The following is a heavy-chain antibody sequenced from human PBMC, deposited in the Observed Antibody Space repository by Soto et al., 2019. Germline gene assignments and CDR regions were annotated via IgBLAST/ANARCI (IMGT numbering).Heavy chain of an antibody. J-gene: IGHJ4*02. Sequence: ASVKVSCKVSGYFLTALSIHWVRQAPGKGLEWRGGFDREDGETIYAQKFQGRVTMTEDTSTDSAYMELSSLTSEDTAIYYCAHGEGIVKSIVYFDSWGQGTLVTVSS. CDR3: AHGEGIVKSIVYFDS. D-gene: IGHD1-26*01. V-gene: IGHV1-24*01. CDR1: GYFLTALS. CDR2: FDREDGET.